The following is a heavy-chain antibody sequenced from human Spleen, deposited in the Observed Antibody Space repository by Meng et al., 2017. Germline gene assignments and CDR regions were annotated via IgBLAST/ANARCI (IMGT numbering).Heavy chain of an antibody. CDR3: ARGPTTMAHDFDY. D-gene: IGHD4-11*01. CDR2: INHSGST. J-gene: IGHJ4*02. V-gene: IGHV4-34*01. CDR1: GGSFSDYY. Sequence: QGQLRQWGPGLLMPSGTLSLTCVVSGGSFSDYYWSWIRQPPGKGLEWIGEINHSGSTNYNPSLESRATISVDTSQNNLSLKLSSVTAADSAVYYCARGPTTMAHDFDYWGQGTLVTVSS.